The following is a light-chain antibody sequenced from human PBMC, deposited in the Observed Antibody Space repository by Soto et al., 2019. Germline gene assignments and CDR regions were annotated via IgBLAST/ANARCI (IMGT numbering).Light chain of an antibody. CDR1: QSVYNNY. J-gene: IGKJ4*01. CDR3: QQYGSSPGLT. CDR2: GAS. Sequence: EIVLTQSPGTLSLSPGERATLSCRASQSVYNNYLAWYQQKSGQAPRLLIDGASSRATGIPDRFSGSGSGTDFTLTISRLEPEDFAVYYCQQYGSSPGLTFGGGTKVEIK. V-gene: IGKV3-20*01.